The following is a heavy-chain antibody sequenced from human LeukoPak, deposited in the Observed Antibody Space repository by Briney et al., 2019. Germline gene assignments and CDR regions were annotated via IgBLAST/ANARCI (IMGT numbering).Heavy chain of an antibody. V-gene: IGHV3-23*01. CDR1: GFTFSSYA. CDR3: ASQPPHCSSTSCYVDY. Sequence: PGGSLRLSCAVSGFTFSSYAMSWVRQAPGKGLEWVSDISGSGGSTYYADSVKGRFTISRDNSKNTLYLQMNSLRAEDTAVYYCASQPPHCSSTSCYVDYWGQGTLVTVSS. D-gene: IGHD2-2*01. CDR2: ISGSGGST. J-gene: IGHJ4*02.